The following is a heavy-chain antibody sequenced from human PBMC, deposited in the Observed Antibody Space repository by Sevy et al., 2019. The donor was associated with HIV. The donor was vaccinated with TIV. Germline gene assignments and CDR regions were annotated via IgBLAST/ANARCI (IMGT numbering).Heavy chain of an antibody. CDR3: ASQLGRDYYYYGMDV. V-gene: IGHV3-20*04. CDR2: INWNGGST. CDR1: GFTFDDYG. J-gene: IGHJ6*02. D-gene: IGHD7-27*01. Sequence: GGSLILSCAASGFTFDDYGMSWVRQAPGKGLEWVSGINWNGGSTGYADSVKGRFTISRDNAKNSLYLQMNSLRAEDTALYYWASQLGRDYYYYGMDVWGQGTTVTVSS.